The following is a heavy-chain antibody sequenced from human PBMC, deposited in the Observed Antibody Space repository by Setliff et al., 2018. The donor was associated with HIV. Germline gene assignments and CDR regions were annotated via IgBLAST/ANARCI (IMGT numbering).Heavy chain of an antibody. V-gene: IGHV1-18*01. D-gene: IGHD1-1*01. CDR1: GYSFTSYG. CDR2: ISAHNGHT. CDR3: ARDSGTGGPGRWVDP. Sequence: GASVKVSCKASGYSFTSYGFTWVRQAPGQGLAWMGWISAHNGHTDYAQKFQGRVTMTTDTSTVTAFMELRGVTSDDTAVYYCARDSGTGGPGRWVDPWGQGTLVTVSS. J-gene: IGHJ5*02.